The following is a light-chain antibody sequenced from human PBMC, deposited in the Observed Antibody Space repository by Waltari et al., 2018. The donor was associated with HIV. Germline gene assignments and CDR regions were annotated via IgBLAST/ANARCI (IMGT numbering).Light chain of an antibody. CDR3: QSSDISGNYWV. CDR2: KDS. V-gene: IGLV3-25*03. CDR1: ALPNQS. J-gene: IGLJ3*02. Sequence: SYGLTQPPPSSVSPGPTATHTCSADALPNQSAYWYPQKPGQAPVMVIYKDSERPSGIPERFSGSSSATTVTLTISGVQAEDEADYYCQSSDISGNYWVFGGGTKLTVL.